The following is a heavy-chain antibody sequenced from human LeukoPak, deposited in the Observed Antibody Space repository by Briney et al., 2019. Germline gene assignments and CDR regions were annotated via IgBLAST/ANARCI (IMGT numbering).Heavy chain of an antibody. CDR3: AKGSTVVTPDGYYYGMDV. J-gene: IGHJ6*02. V-gene: IGHV3-23*01. D-gene: IGHD4-23*01. Sequence: PGGSLRLSCAASGFTFSSYAMSWVRQAPGKGLEWVSAISGSGGSTYYADSVKGRFTISRDNSKNTLYLQMNSLRAEDTAVYYCAKGSTVVTPDGYYYGMDVWGQGTTVTVSS. CDR2: ISGSGGST. CDR1: GFTFSSYA.